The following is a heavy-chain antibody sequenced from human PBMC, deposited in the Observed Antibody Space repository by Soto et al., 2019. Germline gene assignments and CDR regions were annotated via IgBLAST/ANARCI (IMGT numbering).Heavy chain of an antibody. J-gene: IGHJ4*02. CDR3: ARDESAGSSIRY. CDR2: INNGGEYI. Sequence: EVQVVESGGGLVKPGGSLRLSCTAPGSPFSRYGMNWVRQAPGKGLEWVASINNGGEYIYYADSVQGRFTISRDNAKNSLYLQMNSLRSEDTAVYFCARDESAGSSIRYWGQGTLVTVSS. CDR1: GSPFSRYG. V-gene: IGHV3-21*01. D-gene: IGHD6-13*01.